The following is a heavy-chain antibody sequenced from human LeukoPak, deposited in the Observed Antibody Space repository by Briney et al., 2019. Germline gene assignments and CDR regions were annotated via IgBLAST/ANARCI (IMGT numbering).Heavy chain of an antibody. D-gene: IGHD1-26*01. V-gene: IGHV7-4-1*02. CDR1: GYTFTSYA. CDR3: ARDAVSGRYYGNWFDP. CDR2: INTNTGNP. Sequence: ASVKVSCKASGYTFTSYAMNWVRQAPGQGLEWMGWINTNTGNPTYAQGFTGRVVFSLDTSVSTAYLEISSLKAEDTAVYYCARDAVSGRYYGNWFDPWGQGTLVTVSS. J-gene: IGHJ5*02.